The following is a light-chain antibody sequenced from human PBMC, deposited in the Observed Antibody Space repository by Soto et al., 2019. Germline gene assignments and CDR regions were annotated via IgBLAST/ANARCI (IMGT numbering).Light chain of an antibody. CDR2: DVS. CDR1: SSDVGGYNY. Sequence: QSVLTQPASVSGSPGQSITISCTGTSSDVGGYNYVSWYQQHPGKAPKLMIYDVSNRPSGVSNRFSGSKSGNTASLTLSGLQAEEEADYYCCSYTSTNTVVFGGGTKLTVL. V-gene: IGLV2-14*01. CDR3: CSYTSTNTVV. J-gene: IGLJ2*01.